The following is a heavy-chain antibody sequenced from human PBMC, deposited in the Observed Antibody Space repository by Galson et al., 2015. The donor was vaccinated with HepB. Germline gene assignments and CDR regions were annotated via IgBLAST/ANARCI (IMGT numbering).Heavy chain of an antibody. V-gene: IGHV3-21*01. J-gene: IGHJ4*02. CDR3: ARGLPGVLNNFDS. D-gene: IGHD3-10*01. Sequence: SLRLSCAASGFIFSNYYIIWVRQAPGKGLEWVSSLSSSSTYIYYADSVKGRFTISRDNAKSSLSLLMNSLRAEDTAVYYCARGLPGVLNNFDSWGQGTLVTVSS. CDR1: GFIFSNYY. CDR2: LSSSSTYI.